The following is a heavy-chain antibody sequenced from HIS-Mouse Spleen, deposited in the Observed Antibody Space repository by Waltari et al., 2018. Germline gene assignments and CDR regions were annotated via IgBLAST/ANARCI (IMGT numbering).Heavy chain of an antibody. V-gene: IGHV4-39*07. CDR3: AREIPYSSSWYDWYFDL. D-gene: IGHD6-13*01. CDR2: IYYSGST. Sequence: QLQLQESGPGLVKPSETLSLTCTVSGGSISSSSYYWGWIRQPPGKGLEWIVSIYYSGSTYYNPSLKGRVTISVDTSKNQFSLKLSSVTAADTAVYYCAREIPYSSSWYDWYFDLWGRGTLVTVSS. J-gene: IGHJ2*01. CDR1: GGSISSSSYY.